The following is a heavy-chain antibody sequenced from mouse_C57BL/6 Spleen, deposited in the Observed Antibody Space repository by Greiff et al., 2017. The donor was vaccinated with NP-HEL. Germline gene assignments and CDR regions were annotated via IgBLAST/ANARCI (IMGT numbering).Heavy chain of an antibody. V-gene: IGHV1-26*01. Sequence: LVEPGASVKISCKASGYTFTDYYMNWVKQSHGKSLEWIGDIHPNNGGTSYNQKFKGKATLTVDKSSSTAYMELRSLTSEDSAVYYCARERVYYGSSYWYFDVWGTGTTVTVSS. CDR3: ARERVYYGSSYWYFDV. D-gene: IGHD1-1*01. CDR2: IHPNNGGT. CDR1: GYTFTDYY. J-gene: IGHJ1*03.